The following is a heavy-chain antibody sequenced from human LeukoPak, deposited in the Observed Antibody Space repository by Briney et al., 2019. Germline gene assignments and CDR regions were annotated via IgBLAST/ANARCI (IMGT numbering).Heavy chain of an antibody. V-gene: IGHV3-11*01. CDR3: ARFAGIGIAANERGYFDY. Sequence: SGGSLRLSCAASGFTFSDYYMSWIRQAPGKGLEWVSYISSSGSTIYYADSVKGRFTISRDNAKKSLYLKMNSLRAEDTVVYYCARFAGIGIAANERGYFDYWGQGTLVTVSS. D-gene: IGHD6-13*01. J-gene: IGHJ4*02. CDR2: ISSSGSTI. CDR1: GFTFSDYY.